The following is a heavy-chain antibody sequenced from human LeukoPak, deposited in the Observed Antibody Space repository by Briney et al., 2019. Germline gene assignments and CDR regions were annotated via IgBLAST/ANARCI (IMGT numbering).Heavy chain of an antibody. V-gene: IGHV4-34*01. D-gene: IGHD3-16*01. CDR3: ARVVFRMGVPPRMDV. J-gene: IGHJ6*02. CDR1: GGSFSGYY. CDR2: INHSGST. Sequence: SSETLSLTCAVYGGSFSGYYWSWIRQPPGKGLEWIGEINHSGSTNYNPSLKSRVTISVDTSKNQFSLKLSSVTAADTAVYYCARVVFRMGVPPRMDVWGQGTTVTVSS.